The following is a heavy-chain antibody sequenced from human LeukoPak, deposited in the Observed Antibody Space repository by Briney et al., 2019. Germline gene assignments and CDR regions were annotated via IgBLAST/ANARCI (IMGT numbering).Heavy chain of an antibody. J-gene: IGHJ4*02. CDR1: GFTFSGNW. CDR3: AKLLGTATTYDS. V-gene: IGHV3-7*01. Sequence: TGGSLRLSCEASGFTFSGNWMSWVRQAPGKGLNWVASINPDGSQKLYVDSVKGRFTISRDNTKSSLYLQMNSLGAEDTAMYYCAKLLGTATTYDSWGQGTRVTVSS. D-gene: IGHD5-24*01. CDR2: INPDGSQK.